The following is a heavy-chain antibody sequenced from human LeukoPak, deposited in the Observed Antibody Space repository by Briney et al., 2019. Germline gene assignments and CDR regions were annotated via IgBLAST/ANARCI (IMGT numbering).Heavy chain of an antibody. CDR2: TVGGRPDT. J-gene: IGHJ4*02. Sequence: GGSLRLSCAASGFTFSSYWMHWVRQAPGKGLEWVAATVGGRPDTYHAESVKGRFTVSRDDSRDTLFLQMNRLSVDDTAIYYCTKAPLRSCSGAFCYPFDYWGQGTLVTVSS. CDR3: TKAPLRSCSGAFCYPFDY. V-gene: IGHV3-23*01. D-gene: IGHD2-8*02. CDR1: GFTFSSYW.